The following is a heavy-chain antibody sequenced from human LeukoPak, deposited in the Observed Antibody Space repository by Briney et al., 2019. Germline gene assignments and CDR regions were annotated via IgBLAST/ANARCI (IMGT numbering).Heavy chain of an antibody. CDR1: GGTFSSYA. D-gene: IGHD6-13*01. CDR2: IIPIFGTA. CDR3: AREVNIAAAGTLGPFDP. J-gene: IGHJ5*02. V-gene: IGHV1-69*05. Sequence: SVKVSCKASGGTFSSYAISWVRQAPGQGLEWMGGIIPIFGTANYAQKFQGRVTITTDESTSTAYMELSSPRSEDTAVYYCAREVNIAAAGTLGPFDPWGQGTLVTVSS.